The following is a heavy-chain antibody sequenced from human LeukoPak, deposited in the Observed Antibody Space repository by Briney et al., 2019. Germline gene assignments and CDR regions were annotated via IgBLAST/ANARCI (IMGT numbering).Heavy chain of an antibody. CDR1: GFTFITYS. V-gene: IGHV3-21*04. CDR3: ARSAAHSSGWYEGDY. J-gene: IGHJ4*02. D-gene: IGHD6-19*01. CDR2: ISTSSSYI. Sequence: GGSLRLSCAASGFTFITYSMNWVRQAPGEGLEWVSSISTSSSYIYYADSVKGRFIISRDNAKNSLYLQMNSLRAEDTAVYYCARSAAHSSGWYEGDYWGQGTLVTVSS.